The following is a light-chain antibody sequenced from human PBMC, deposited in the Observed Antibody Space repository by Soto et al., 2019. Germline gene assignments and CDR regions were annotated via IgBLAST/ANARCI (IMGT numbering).Light chain of an antibody. Sequence: QSVLTQPASVSGSPGQSITISCTGTSSDVGGYNYVSWYQQHPGKAPKLMIYDVSYRPSGVSNRFSGSKSGNTASLTISGLRAEDEADYYCSSYTSSSTLFGGGTKLTVL. J-gene: IGLJ2*01. CDR2: DVS. CDR1: SSDVGGYNY. CDR3: SSYTSSSTL. V-gene: IGLV2-14*01.